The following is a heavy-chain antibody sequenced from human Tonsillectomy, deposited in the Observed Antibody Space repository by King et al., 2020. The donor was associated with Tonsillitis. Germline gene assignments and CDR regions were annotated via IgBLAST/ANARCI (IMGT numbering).Heavy chain of an antibody. Sequence: EVQLVESGAEVKKPGDSLKISCKGSGYSFTSYWIGWVRQMPGKGLEWMGIIYPGDSDTRYSPSFQGQVTISADKSISTAYLQWSSLKASDTAMYYCARHVTSPLALRILGSDFYYYMDVWGKGTTVTVSS. CDR1: GYSFTSYW. V-gene: IGHV5-51*01. J-gene: IGHJ6*03. CDR3: ARHVTSPLALRILGSDFYYYMDV. D-gene: IGHD3-3*01. CDR2: IYPGDSDT.